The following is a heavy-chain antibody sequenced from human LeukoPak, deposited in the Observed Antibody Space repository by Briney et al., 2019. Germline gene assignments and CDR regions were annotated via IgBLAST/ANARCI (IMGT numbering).Heavy chain of an antibody. CDR1: GGTFSSYA. V-gene: IGHV1-69*05. CDR2: IIPIFRTA. Sequence: SVTVSCKASGGTFSSYAISWVRQAPGQGLEWMGGIIPIFRTANYAQKFQGRVTMTRDMSTSTVYMELSSLRSEDTAVYYCARGDGEVATGTENWFDPWGQGTLVTVSS. J-gene: IGHJ5*02. CDR3: ARGDGEVATGTENWFDP. D-gene: IGHD1-1*01.